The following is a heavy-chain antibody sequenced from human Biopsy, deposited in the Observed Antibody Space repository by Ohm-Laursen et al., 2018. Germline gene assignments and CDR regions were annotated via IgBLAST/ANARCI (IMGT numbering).Heavy chain of an antibody. J-gene: IGHJ2*01. Sequence: SLRLSCAATGFTFGHYAMHWVRQAPGKGLESISLIWYDGTNEDYADSVKGRFTISRDNSKNTLYLQINTLTLEDTAFYYCARGLSSGWYGYFDVWGRGTRVTVSS. D-gene: IGHD6-19*01. CDR2: IWYDGTNE. V-gene: IGHV3-33*01. CDR3: ARGLSSGWYGYFDV. CDR1: GFTFGHYA.